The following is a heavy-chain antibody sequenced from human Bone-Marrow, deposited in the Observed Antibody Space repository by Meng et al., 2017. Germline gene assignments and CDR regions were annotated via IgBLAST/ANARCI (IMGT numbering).Heavy chain of an antibody. CDR3: ARITVTTVTNDY. D-gene: IGHD4-17*01. CDR1: GASISSDW. V-gene: IGHV4-4*02. J-gene: IGHJ4*02. Sequence: GSLRLSCAVSGASISSDWWSWVRQPPGRGLEWIGEIYQTGSTNYNPSLKSRVTISIDKSKNQFSLKLTSVTAADTALYYCARITVTTVTNDYWGQGTLVTVSS. CDR2: IYQTGST.